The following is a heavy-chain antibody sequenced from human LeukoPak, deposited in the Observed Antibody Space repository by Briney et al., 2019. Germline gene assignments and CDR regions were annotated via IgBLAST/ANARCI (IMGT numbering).Heavy chain of an antibody. J-gene: IGHJ4*02. D-gene: IGHD3-10*01. V-gene: IGHV3-74*03. CDR3: ARVGGRGSIGGDC. Sequence: GGSLRLSCAASGFAFSTYWMHWVRQAPGKGLVWVSRIKSDGSSTTCADFVKGRFTVSRDNAKNTLYLEMSSLRAEDTATYFCARVGGRGSIGGDCWGQGTLVTVSS. CDR1: GFAFSTYW. CDR2: IKSDGSST.